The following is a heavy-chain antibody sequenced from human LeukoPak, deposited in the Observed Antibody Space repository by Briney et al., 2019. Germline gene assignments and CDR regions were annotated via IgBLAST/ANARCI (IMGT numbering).Heavy chain of an antibody. J-gene: IGHJ4*02. CDR1: GGSISSRSYY. V-gene: IGHV4-39*01. CDR2: IYHSGTT. Sequence: PSETLSLTCTVSGGSISSRSYYWGWIRQPPGKGLEWIASIYHSGTTYYNPSLKSRVTISVDTSKNQFSLKVSSVTAADTAVYYCARPATVATPWYYFDYWGQGTLVTVSS. D-gene: IGHD4-23*01. CDR3: ARPATVATPWYYFDY.